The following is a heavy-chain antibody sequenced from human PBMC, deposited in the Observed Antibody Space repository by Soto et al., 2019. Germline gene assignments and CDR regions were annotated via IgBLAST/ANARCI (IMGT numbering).Heavy chain of an antibody. CDR1: GFTFSSYA. CDR2: ISYDGSNK. Sequence: GGSLRLSCAASGFTFSSYAMHWVRQAPGKGLEWVAVISYDGSNKYYADSVKGRFTISRDNSKNTLYLQMNSLRAEDTAVYYCARDSQGRGSSSWYNYYYYGMDVWGQGTTVTVSS. CDR3: ARDSQGRGSSSWYNYYYYGMDV. D-gene: IGHD6-13*01. J-gene: IGHJ6*02. V-gene: IGHV3-30-3*01.